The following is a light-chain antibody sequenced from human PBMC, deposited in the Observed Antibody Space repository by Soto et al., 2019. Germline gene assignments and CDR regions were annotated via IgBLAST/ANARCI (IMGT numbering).Light chain of an antibody. CDR3: QQYNNWPLT. J-gene: IGKJ1*01. V-gene: IGKV3-15*01. CDR2: GAS. CDR1: QSVSIN. Sequence: EIVMTQSPVTLSVSPGDRTTLSCRASQSVSINLAWYQQKPGQSPRLLIYGASTRATGIPARFSDSGSGTAFTLTISSLQSEDFAVYYCQQYNNWPLTFGQGTKVDIK.